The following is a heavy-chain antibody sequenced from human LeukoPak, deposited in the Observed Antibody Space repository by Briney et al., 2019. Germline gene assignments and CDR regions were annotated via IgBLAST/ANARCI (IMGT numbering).Heavy chain of an antibody. CDR2: IYYSGST. CDR3: ARDQGSGRSLAPIDY. D-gene: IGHD2-15*01. CDR1: GGSISSYY. V-gene: IGHV4-59*12. J-gene: IGHJ4*02. Sequence: SETLSLTCTVSGGSISSYYWSWIRQPPGKGLEWIGYIYYSGSTNYNPSLKSRVTISVDTSKNQFSLKLTSVTAADTAVYYCARDQGSGRSLAPIDYWGRGTLVTVSS.